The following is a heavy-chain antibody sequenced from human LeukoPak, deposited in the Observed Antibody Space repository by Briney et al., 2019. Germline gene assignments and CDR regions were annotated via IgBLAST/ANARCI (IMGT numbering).Heavy chain of an antibody. Sequence: GGSLRLSCAASGFTFSSYEMNRVRQAPGKGLEWVSYISSSGTAIYYADSVKGRFTISRDNAKNSLYLLMNSLRAEDTAVYYCARGSVDIVATSFAYWGQGTLVTVSS. D-gene: IGHD5-12*01. V-gene: IGHV3-48*03. CDR3: ARGSVDIVATSFAY. CDR2: ISSSGTAI. J-gene: IGHJ4*02. CDR1: GFTFSSYE.